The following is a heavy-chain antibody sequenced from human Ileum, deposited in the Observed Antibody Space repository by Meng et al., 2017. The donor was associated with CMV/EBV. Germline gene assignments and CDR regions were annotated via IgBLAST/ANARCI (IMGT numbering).Heavy chain of an antibody. J-gene: IGHJ3*02. CDR2: IKQDGSEK. CDR1: GFTFSSYW. Sequence: GGSLRLSCAASGFTFSSYWMNWVRQAPGKGLEWVANIKQDGSEKYYVDSVKGRFTISRDNTKSSLYLQMNSLRAVDTAVYYCASDWVLRLGEPGAFDMWGQGTKVT. V-gene: IGHV3-7*01. D-gene: IGHD3-16*01. CDR3: ASDWVLRLGEPGAFDM.